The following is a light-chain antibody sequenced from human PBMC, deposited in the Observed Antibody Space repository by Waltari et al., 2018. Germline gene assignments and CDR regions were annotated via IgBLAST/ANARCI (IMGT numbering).Light chain of an antibody. CDR3: SSYTGSSTLVI. J-gene: IGLJ2*01. CDR1: SSDVGAYDY. CDR2: GVS. V-gene: IGLV2-14*01. Sequence: QSALTQPASVSGSPGQSITISCTGSSSDVGAYDYVSWYQHHPGKAPKPMFCGVSNRPWGVSNRFSGSKSGNTASLTISGVQAEDEADYYCSSYTGSSTLVIFGGGTKLTVL.